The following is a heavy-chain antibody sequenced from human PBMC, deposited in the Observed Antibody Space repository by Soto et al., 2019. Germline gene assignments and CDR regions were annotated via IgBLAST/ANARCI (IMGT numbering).Heavy chain of an antibody. V-gene: IGHV3-33*01. CDR1: GFTFSSYG. J-gene: IGHJ4*02. D-gene: IGHD1-26*01. Sequence: QVQLVESGGGVVQPGRSLRLSCAASGFTFSSYGMHWVRQAQGKGLEWVAVIWYDGSNKYYADSVKGRFTISRDNSKNTLYLQMISLRAEDTAVYYCARAIVGGKYVLAYLGQGTLVTVSS. CDR2: IWYDGSNK. CDR3: ARAIVGGKYVLAY.